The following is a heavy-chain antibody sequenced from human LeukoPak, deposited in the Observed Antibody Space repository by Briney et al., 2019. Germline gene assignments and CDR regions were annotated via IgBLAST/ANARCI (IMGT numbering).Heavy chain of an antibody. CDR1: GFTFGDYA. D-gene: IGHD1-26*01. V-gene: IGHV3-49*03. J-gene: IGHJ4*02. CDR2: IRSKAYGGTT. Sequence: GGSLRLSCTASGFTFGDYAMSWFRQAPGKGLEWVGFIRSKAYGGTTEYAASVKGRFTISRNDSKSIAYLQMNSLKTEDTAVYYCTRVRGRYGGSQYSVHWGQGTLVTVSS. CDR3: TRVRGRYGGSQYSVH.